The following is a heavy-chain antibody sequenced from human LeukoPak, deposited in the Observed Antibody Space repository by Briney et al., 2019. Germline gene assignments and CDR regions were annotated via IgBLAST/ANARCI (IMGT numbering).Heavy chain of an antibody. Sequence: PGGSLRLSCAASGFTFSSSWMHWVRQAPGKGLVWVSRLNNDGSTTTYADSVKGRFTISRDNAKNTLYLQMNSLRAEDTAVYYCARGTGTTFDYRGQGTLVTVSS. D-gene: IGHD1-1*01. CDR3: ARGTGTTFDY. CDR1: GFTFSSSW. J-gene: IGHJ4*02. CDR2: LNNDGSTT. V-gene: IGHV3-74*01.